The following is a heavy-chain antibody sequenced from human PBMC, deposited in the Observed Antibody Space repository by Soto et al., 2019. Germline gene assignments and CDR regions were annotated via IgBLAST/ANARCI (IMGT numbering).Heavy chain of an antibody. Sequence: QMQLVQSGPEVKKPGTSVKVSCKASGFTFTSSAVQWVRQARGQRLEWIGWIVVGSGNTNYAQKFQERVTITRDMSTSTAYMELSSLRSEDTAVYYCAADGISSSWYWGRYGMDVWGQGTTVTVSS. CDR2: IVVGSGNT. J-gene: IGHJ6*02. CDR1: GFTFTSSA. D-gene: IGHD6-13*01. V-gene: IGHV1-58*01. CDR3: AADGISSSWYWGRYGMDV.